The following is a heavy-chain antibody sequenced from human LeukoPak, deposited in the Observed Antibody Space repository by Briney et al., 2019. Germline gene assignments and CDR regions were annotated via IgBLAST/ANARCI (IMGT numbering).Heavy chain of an antibody. D-gene: IGHD4-11*01. Sequence: SENLSLTCAVYGASFSGYYWSWIRQPPGKGLEWIGEINHSGSTNYNPSLKSRVTISVDTSKNQFSLKLTSVTAADTAVYYCARGYDYGNYNDWGQGTLVTVS. J-gene: IGHJ4*02. V-gene: IGHV4-34*01. CDR1: GASFSGYY. CDR3: ARGYDYGNYND. CDR2: INHSGST.